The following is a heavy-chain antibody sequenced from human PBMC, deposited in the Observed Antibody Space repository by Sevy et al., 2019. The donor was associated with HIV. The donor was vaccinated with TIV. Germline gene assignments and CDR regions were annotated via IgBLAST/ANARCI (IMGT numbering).Heavy chain of an antibody. CDR1: GFTFSSYS. J-gene: IGHJ4*02. CDR3: ARDNENQAAAGNFDY. D-gene: IGHD6-13*01. V-gene: IGHV3-21*01. CDR2: ISSSSSYI. Sequence: GGSLRLSCVASGFTFSSYSMNWIRQAPGKGLEWVSSISSSSSYIYYADSVKGRFTISRDNAKNSLYLQMNSLRAEDTAVYYCARDNENQAAAGNFDYWGQGTLVTVSS.